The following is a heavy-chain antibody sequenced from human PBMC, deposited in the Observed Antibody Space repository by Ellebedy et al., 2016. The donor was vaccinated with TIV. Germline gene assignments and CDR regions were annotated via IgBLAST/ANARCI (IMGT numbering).Heavy chain of an antibody. CDR2: IRGSGGST. CDR3: AGGISVAGTSLGF. CDR1: GFTFSSYA. J-gene: IGHJ4*02. Sequence: GESLKISCAASGFTFSSYAMSWVRHAPGEGLEWVSAIRGSGGSTYYADSVKGRFTIPRDNSKNTLYLQMNSLRAEDTAVYYCAGGISVAGTSLGFWGQGTLVTVSS. D-gene: IGHD6-19*01. V-gene: IGHV3-23*01.